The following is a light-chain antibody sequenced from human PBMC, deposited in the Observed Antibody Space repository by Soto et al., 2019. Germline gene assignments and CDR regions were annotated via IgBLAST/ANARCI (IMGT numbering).Light chain of an antibody. CDR3: SSYAGSTTWVV. J-gene: IGLJ2*01. CDR1: SSDVASYNL. Sequence: QSALTQPASVSGSPGQSITISCTGTSSDVASYNLVSWYQRHPDKAPKLMIYEGSKRPSGVSNRFSGSKSGNTASLTISGLQAEDEADYYCSSYAGSTTWVVFGGETKVTVL. V-gene: IGLV2-23*01. CDR2: EGS.